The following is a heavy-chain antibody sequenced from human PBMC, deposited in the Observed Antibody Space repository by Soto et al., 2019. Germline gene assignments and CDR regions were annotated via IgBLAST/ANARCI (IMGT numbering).Heavy chain of an antibody. CDR2: IYPDDSDT. J-gene: IGHJ6*02. CDR3: ARCSGSSFYLQYGMDF. Sequence: PGESLKISCKGSGYTFTNYWIGWVRQMPGKGLEWMGIIYPDDSDTRYSPSFQGQVTISADKSIDTAYLQWSSLKASDTAMYYCARCSGSSFYLQYGMDFWGQGTTDTVSS. V-gene: IGHV5-51*01. D-gene: IGHD2-2*01. CDR1: GYTFTNYW.